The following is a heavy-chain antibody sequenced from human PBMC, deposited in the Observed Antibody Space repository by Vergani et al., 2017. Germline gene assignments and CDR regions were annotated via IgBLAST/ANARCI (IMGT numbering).Heavy chain of an antibody. D-gene: IGHD6-6*01. CDR3: AGVGRLTSRLGN. CDR1: GVSLSGYS. CDR2: VNRPGST. V-gene: IGHV4-34*01. J-gene: IGHJ4*02. Sequence: QVQLQQWGAGLLKPSETLSLTCDVSGVSLSGYSWTWIRQLPGRGLEWLGEVNRPGSTHYNPSLKRRVTISLDTYKSQFSLKMTSVIAADTAVYYCAGVGRLTSRLGNWGQGTRVTVSS.